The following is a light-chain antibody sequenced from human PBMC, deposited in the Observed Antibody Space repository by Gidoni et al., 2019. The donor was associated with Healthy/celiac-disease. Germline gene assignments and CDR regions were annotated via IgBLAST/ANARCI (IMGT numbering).Light chain of an antibody. CDR1: QDISNY. Sequence: IQMTHSPSSLSASVGDRVTITCQASQDISNYLNWYQQKPGKAHKLLIYDASNLETGVPSRFSGRGSGTDFTFTISSLQPEDIATYYWQQYDNLPLAFGQGTKLEIK. CDR2: DAS. J-gene: IGKJ2*01. V-gene: IGKV1-33*01. CDR3: QQYDNLPLA.